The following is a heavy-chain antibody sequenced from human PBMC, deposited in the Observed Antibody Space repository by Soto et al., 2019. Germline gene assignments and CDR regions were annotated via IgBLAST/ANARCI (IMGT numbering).Heavy chain of an antibody. J-gene: IGHJ6*02. CDR1: RFTFSSDA. D-gene: IGHD2-21*02. CDR3: ARDRGNGGNYGPGFSYSMDV. CDR2: ISHDGSVK. V-gene: IGHV3-30-3*01. Sequence: QVHLVESGGGVVQPGRSLRLSCAASRFTFSSDAMNWVRQTPGKGLEWVAIISHDGSVKYYADSVKGRFTISRDNSKKTLYLQKNSLRPEETAMYYCARDRGNGGNYGPGFSYSMDVWGQGTTVTVSS.